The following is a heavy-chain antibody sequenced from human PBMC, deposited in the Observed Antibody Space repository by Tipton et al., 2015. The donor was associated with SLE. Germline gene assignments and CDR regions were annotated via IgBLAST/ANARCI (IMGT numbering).Heavy chain of an antibody. J-gene: IGHJ3*02. CDR2: INHSGST. Sequence: TLSLTCAVYGGSFSGYYWSWIRQPPGKGLEWIGEINHSGSTNYNPSLKSRVTISVDTSKNQFSLKLSSVTAADTAVYYCARHVERSSGAFDIWGQGTMVTVSS. V-gene: IGHV4-34*01. D-gene: IGHD1-26*01. CDR1: GGSFSGYY. CDR3: ARHVERSSGAFDI.